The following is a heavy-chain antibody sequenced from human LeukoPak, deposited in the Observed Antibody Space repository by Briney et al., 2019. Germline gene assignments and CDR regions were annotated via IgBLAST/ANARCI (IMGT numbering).Heavy chain of an antibody. D-gene: IGHD3-3*01. V-gene: IGHV3-74*01. CDR2: INSDGSST. CDR1: GFTFSNYW. CDR3: ARDYDFWNCFCDY. J-gene: IGHJ4*02. Sequence: GGSLRLSSAASGFTFSNYWTHWVRQAPGKGLVWVSRINSDGSSTSYADSVKGRFTISRDNAKNTLSLQMNSLRAEDTAVYYCARDYDFWNCFCDYWGQGTLVTVSS.